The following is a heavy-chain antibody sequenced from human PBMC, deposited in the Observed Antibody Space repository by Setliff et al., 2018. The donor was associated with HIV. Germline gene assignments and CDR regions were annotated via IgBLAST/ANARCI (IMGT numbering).Heavy chain of an antibody. CDR2: ISSSSSTI. D-gene: IGHD6-19*01. CDR3: ARDPEYSSGRYGLYYYYYMDV. V-gene: IGHV3-48*01. CDR1: GFTFSSYS. J-gene: IGHJ6*03. Sequence: HPGGSLRLSCAASGFTFSSYSMNWVRQAPGKGLEWVSYISSSSSTIYYADSVKGRFTISRDNAKNSLYLQMNSLRAEDTAVYYCARDPEYSSGRYGLYYYYYMDVWGKGTTVTVSS.